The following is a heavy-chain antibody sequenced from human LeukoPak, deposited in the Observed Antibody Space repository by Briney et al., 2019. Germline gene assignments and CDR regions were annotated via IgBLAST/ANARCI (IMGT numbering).Heavy chain of an antibody. Sequence: SETLSLTCVVSGGSISSGGYSWSWIRQPPGKGLEWIGRIYHSRSTYYNPSLNSRVTISVDTSKNQFSLKLTSVTAADTAVYYCATAPILRGEGGEHYKYGMDVWGQGTTVIVSS. V-gene: IGHV4-30-2*01. CDR3: ATAPILRGEGGEHYKYGMDV. J-gene: IGHJ6*02. D-gene: IGHD2-2*02. CDR2: IYHSRST. CDR1: GGSISSGGYS.